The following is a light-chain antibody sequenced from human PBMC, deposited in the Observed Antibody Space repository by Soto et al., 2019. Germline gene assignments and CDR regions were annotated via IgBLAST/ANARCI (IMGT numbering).Light chain of an antibody. Sequence: DIVLTQSPATLSLSPGDRATISCRASQSVNNYLAWYQQKPGQAPRLVIYDVFNRPTGTPARFSGSGSGTDFTLTISSLEPDDCGVYYCQQRSHWPSLTFGGGTRVEIK. CDR2: DVF. CDR1: QSVNNY. J-gene: IGKJ4*01. CDR3: QQRSHWPSLT. V-gene: IGKV3-11*01.